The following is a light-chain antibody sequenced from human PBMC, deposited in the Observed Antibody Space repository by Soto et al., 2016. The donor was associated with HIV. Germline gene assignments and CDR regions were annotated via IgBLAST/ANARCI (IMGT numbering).Light chain of an antibody. CDR2: GKN. CDR1: SLTSHD. J-gene: IGLJ2*01. Sequence: SSELTQDPAVSVALGQTVRITCQGDSLTSHDVTWYQQKPGLAPLLVIYGKNSRPSGIPDRFSGSSSGNTASLTITGAQAEDEADYCCNSRXNSDTHVRVFGGGTKLTVL. CDR3: NSRXNSDTHVRV. V-gene: IGLV3-19*01.